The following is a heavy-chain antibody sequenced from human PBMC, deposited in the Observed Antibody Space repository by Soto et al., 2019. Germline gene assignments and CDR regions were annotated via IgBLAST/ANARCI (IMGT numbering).Heavy chain of an antibody. D-gene: IGHD6-13*01. V-gene: IGHV3-21*01. CDR1: GFTFSSYS. CDR3: ARDPTSSSLNWFDP. J-gene: IGHJ5*02. Sequence: VGSLRLSCAASGFTFSSYSMNWVRQAPGKGLEWVSSISSSSSYIYYADSVKGRFTISRDNAKNSLYLQMNSLRAEDTAVYYCARDPTSSSLNWFDPWGQGTLVTVSS. CDR2: ISSSSSYI.